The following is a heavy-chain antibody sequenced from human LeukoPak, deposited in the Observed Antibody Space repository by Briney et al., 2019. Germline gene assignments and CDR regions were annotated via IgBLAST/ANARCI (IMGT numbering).Heavy chain of an antibody. V-gene: IGHV4-61*08. CDR2: IYHSGST. D-gene: IGHD6-19*01. J-gene: IGHJ5*02. CDR1: GGSISSGGYY. Sequence: SETLSLTCTVSGGSISSGGYYWSWIRQPPGKGLEWIGYIYHSGSTNYNPSLKSRVTISVDTSKNQFSLKLSSVTAADTAVYYCARERRAGYSSGWYSNWFDPWGQGTLVTVSS. CDR3: ARERRAGYSSGWYSNWFDP.